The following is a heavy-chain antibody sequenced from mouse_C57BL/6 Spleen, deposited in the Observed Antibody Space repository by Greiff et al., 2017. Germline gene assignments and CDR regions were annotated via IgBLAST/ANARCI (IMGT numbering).Heavy chain of an antibody. D-gene: IGHD1-1*01. CDR3: ARWTVVATRGY. J-gene: IGHJ3*01. Sequence: QVQLQQPGAELVKPGASVKLSCKASGYTFTSYWMQWVKQRPGQGLEWIGEIDPSDSYTNYNQKFKGKATLTVDTSSSTAYMQLSSLTSEDSAVYYCARWTVVATRGYWGQGTLVTVSA. CDR2: IDPSDSYT. V-gene: IGHV1-50*01. CDR1: GYTFTSYW.